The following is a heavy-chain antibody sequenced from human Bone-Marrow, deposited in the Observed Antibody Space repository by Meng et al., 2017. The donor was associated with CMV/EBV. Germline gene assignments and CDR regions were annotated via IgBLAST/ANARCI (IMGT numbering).Heavy chain of an antibody. J-gene: IGHJ4*02. D-gene: IGHD2-2*01. V-gene: IGHV3-21*01. CDR2: ISSGSTSI. CDR1: GFTFSSYA. CDR3: AREDVIPVAPFDY. Sequence: GESLKISCATSGFTFSSYAMSWVRQAPGKGLEWVSSISSGSTSIYYTDSVRGRFAISRDNAKNSLYLQTNSLRAEDTAVYYCAREDVIPVAPFDYWGQGTLVTVSS.